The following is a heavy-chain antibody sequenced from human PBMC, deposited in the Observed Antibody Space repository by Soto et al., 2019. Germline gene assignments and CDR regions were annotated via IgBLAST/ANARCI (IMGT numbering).Heavy chain of an antibody. CDR3: ARGLSGWSITPPPIDY. D-gene: IGHD6-19*01. CDR2: ISAYNGNT. Sequence: QVQLVQSGAEVKKPGASVKVSCKASGYTFTSYGISWVRQAPGQGLEWMGWISAYNGNTNYAQKLQGRVTMTTDTSTSTAYMEGRSLRSDETAVYYCARGLSGWSITPPPIDYWGQGTLVTVSS. V-gene: IGHV1-18*01. J-gene: IGHJ4*02. CDR1: GYTFTSYG.